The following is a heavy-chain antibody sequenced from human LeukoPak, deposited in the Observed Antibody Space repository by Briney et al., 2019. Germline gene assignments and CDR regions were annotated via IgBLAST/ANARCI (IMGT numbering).Heavy chain of an antibody. Sequence: PGGSLRLSCAASGFTFSGSAMHWVRQASGKGLEWVGRTRSKANSYATAYAASVKGRFTISRDDSKNTAYLQMNSLKTEDTAVYYCTRRGYCSSTSCSGGGYYGMDVWGKGTTVTVSS. CDR1: GFTFSGSA. CDR3: TRRGYCSSTSCSGGGYYGMDV. D-gene: IGHD2-2*01. CDR2: TRSKANSYAT. J-gene: IGHJ6*04. V-gene: IGHV3-73*01.